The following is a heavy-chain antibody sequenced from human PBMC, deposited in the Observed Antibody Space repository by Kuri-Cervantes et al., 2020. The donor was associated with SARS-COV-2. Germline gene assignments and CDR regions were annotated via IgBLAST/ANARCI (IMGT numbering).Heavy chain of an antibody. V-gene: IGHV4-31*03. CDR2: IYYSGST. CDR3: ARAGVGDFWSGYYGMDV. J-gene: IGHJ6*02. CDR1: GGSISSGGYY. Sequence: SETLSLTCTVSGGSISSGGYYWSWIRQHPGKGLEWIGYIYYSGSTYYNPSLKSRVTISVDTPKNQFSLKLSSVTAADTAVYYCARAGVGDFWSGYYGMDVWGQGTTVTVSS. D-gene: IGHD3-3*01.